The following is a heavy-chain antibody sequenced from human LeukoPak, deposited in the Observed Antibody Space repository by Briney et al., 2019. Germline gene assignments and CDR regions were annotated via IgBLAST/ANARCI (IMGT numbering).Heavy chain of an antibody. CDR2: INDYTGNT. CDR3: ARGAGLQFFGPPDDY. V-gene: IGHV4-34*01. Sequence: PSETLSLTCDVFGGSFTDYFWTWIRQSPGKGLEWIGEINDYTGNTNYNPSLNSRVSISLEKSKNQFSLELRSVTAADTAVYYCARGAGLQFFGPPDDYWGQGTLVTVSS. D-gene: IGHD5-24*01. CDR1: GGSFTDYF. J-gene: IGHJ4*02.